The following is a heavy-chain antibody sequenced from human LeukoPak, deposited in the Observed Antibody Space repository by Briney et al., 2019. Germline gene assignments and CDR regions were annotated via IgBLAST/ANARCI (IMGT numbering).Heavy chain of an antibody. Sequence: GGSLRLSCAASGFTFSSYAMSWVRQAPGKGLEWVSAISGSGGSTYYADSVKGRFTISRDKSKNTVYLQMNSLRFEDTAMYYCARNWFDPWGQGTLVTVSS. CDR1: GFTFSSYA. J-gene: IGHJ5*02. CDR2: ISGSGGST. CDR3: ARNWFDP. V-gene: IGHV3-23*01.